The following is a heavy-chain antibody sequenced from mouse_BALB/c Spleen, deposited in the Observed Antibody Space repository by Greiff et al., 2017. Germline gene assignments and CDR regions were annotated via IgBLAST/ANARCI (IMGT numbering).Heavy chain of an antibody. V-gene: IGHV5-17*02. J-gene: IGHJ4*01. CDR1: GFTFSSFG. CDR3: AREDYDDAMDY. Sequence: EVMLVESGGGLVQPGGSRKLSCAASGFTFSSFGMHWVRQAPEKGLEWVAYISSGSSTIYYADTVKGRFTISRHNPKNTLFLQMTSLRSEDTAMYYCAREDYDDAMDYWGQGTSVTVSS. CDR2: ISSGSSTI. D-gene: IGHD2-4*01.